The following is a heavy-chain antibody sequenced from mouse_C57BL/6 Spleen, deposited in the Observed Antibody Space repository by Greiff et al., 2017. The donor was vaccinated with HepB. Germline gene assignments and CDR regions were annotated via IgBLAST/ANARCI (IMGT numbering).Heavy chain of an antibody. CDR2: IRLKSDNYAT. CDR1: GFTFSNYW. V-gene: IGHV6-3*01. CDR3: ISTMTPYYAMDY. D-gene: IGHD2-4*01. Sequence: EVQLEESGGGLVQPGGSMKLSCVASGFTFSNYWMNWVRQSPEKGLEWVAQIRLKSDNYATHYAESVKGRFTISRDDSKSSVYLQMNNLRAEDTGIYYCISTMTPYYAMDYWGQGTSVTVSS. J-gene: IGHJ4*01.